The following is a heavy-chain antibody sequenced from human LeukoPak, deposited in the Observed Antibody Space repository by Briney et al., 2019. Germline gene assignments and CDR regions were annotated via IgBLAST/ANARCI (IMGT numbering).Heavy chain of an antibody. V-gene: IGHV3-33*06. CDR1: GFTFSSYG. Sequence: SGRSLRLSCAASGFTFSSYGMHWVRQAPGKGLEWVAVIWYDGSNKYYADSVKGRFTISRDSSKNTLYLQMNSLRAEDTAVYYCAKGNHDSSGYTGDYWGQGTLVTVSS. D-gene: IGHD3-22*01. J-gene: IGHJ4*02. CDR3: AKGNHDSSGYTGDY. CDR2: IWYDGSNK.